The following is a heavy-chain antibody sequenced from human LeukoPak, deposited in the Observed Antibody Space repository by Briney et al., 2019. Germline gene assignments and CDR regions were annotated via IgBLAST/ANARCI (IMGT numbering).Heavy chain of an antibody. J-gene: IGHJ4*02. D-gene: IGHD2-15*01. V-gene: IGHV3-21*01. CDR3: ARDGVVVAANDY. CDR2: ISSSSSYI. Sequence: PGGSLRLSCAASGFTFSSYAMGWVRQAPGKGLEWVSSISSSSSYIYYADSVKGRFTISRDNAKNSLYLQMNSLRAEDTAVYYCARDGVVVAANDYWGQGTLVTVSS. CDR1: GFTFSSYA.